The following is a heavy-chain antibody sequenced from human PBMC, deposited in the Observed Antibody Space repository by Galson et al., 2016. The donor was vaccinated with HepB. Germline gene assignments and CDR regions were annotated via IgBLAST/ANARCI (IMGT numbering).Heavy chain of an antibody. CDR1: GYTFTSYG. CDR2: ISAYNGNT. J-gene: IGHJ5*02. Sequence: SVKVSCKASGYTFTSYGISWVRQAPGQGLEWMGWISAYNGNTNYAQKFQGRVTMTTDTSTSTAYMELRSLRSDDTAVYYCARAMVRGVIRDWWFDPWGQGTPVTVSS. V-gene: IGHV1-18*04. D-gene: IGHD3-10*01. CDR3: ARAMVRGVIRDWWFDP.